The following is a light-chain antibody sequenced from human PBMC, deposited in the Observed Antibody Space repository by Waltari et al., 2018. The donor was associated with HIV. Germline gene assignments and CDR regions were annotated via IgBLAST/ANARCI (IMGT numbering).Light chain of an antibody. Sequence: DLTQPPSVSVPPGQTATITCTGDALTKQYGYWYQKKAGQAPVLLINKDSERLSGIPERFSGSSSGTSRTLTINGVRAEDEAEYYCQSADSSGVDFVVFGGGTKLTVL. CDR2: KDS. J-gene: IGLJ2*01. V-gene: IGLV3-25*03. CDR3: QSADSSGVDFVV. CDR1: ALTKQY.